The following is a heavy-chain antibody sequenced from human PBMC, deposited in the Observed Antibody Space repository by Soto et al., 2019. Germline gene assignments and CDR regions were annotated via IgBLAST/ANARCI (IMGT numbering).Heavy chain of an antibody. D-gene: IGHD6-13*01. V-gene: IGHV5-51*01. J-gene: IGHJ5*02. CDR3: ARGDSSSWLRWGGPIGTWFDP. CDR1: GYSFTSYW. Sequence: PGESLKISCKGSGYSFTSYWIGWVRQMPGKGLEWMGIIYPGDSDTRYSPSFQGQGTISADKSISTAYLQWSSLKASDTAMYYCARGDSSSWLRWGGPIGTWFDPWGQGTLVTVSS. CDR2: IYPGDSDT.